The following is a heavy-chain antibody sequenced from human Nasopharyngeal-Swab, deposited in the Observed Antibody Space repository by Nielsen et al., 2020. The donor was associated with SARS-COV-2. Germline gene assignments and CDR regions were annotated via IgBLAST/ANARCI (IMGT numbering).Heavy chain of an antibody. Sequence: SETLSLTCTVSGASISSYYWSWIRQLPGQGLEWIGYIYYSGSTNYNPSLKSRVTISVDPSKNQFSLKLSSLTAEDTAVYYCARDSMVRGLGTNYYYYYGMDVWGQGTTVTVSS. J-gene: IGHJ6*02. CDR1: GASISSYY. V-gene: IGHV4-59*01. CDR3: ARDSMVRGLGTNYYYYYGMDV. D-gene: IGHD3-10*01. CDR2: IYYSGST.